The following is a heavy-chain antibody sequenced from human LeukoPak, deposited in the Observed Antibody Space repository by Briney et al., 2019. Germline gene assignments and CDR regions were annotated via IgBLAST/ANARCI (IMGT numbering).Heavy chain of an antibody. CDR3: ARGGYYDNSGPPDY. V-gene: IGHV3-64*01. D-gene: IGHD3-22*01. Sequence: GGSLRLSCAASGFTSSSYAMHWVRQTPGKGLEYVSAISSNGGSTYYANSVKGRFTISRDNSKNTLYLQMGSLRAEDMAVYYCARGGYYDNSGPPDYWGQGTLVTVSS. CDR2: ISSNGGST. CDR1: GFTSSSYA. J-gene: IGHJ4*02.